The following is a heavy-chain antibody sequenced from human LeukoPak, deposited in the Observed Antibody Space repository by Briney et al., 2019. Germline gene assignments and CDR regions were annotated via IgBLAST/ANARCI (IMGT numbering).Heavy chain of an antibody. CDR1: GFTFSSYA. CDR3: TRDANTAGWEPLDY. Sequence: PGGSLRLSCAASGFTFSSYAMSWVRQAPGKGLEWVSAISGSGGSTYYADSVKGRFTISRDNSKNTLYLQMNSLGAEDTAVYYCTRDANTAGWEPLDYWGQGTLVTVSS. V-gene: IGHV3-23*01. J-gene: IGHJ4*02. CDR2: ISGSGGST. D-gene: IGHD1-26*01.